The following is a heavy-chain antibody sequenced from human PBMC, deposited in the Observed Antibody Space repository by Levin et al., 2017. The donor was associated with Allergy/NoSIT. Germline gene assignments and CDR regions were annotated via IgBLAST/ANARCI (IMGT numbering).Heavy chain of an antibody. CDR2: ISGSGGST. V-gene: IGHV3-23*01. D-gene: IGHD3-22*01. J-gene: IGHJ4*02. CDR3: ADLDSSGYYFDY. CDR1: GFTFSSYA. Sequence: GGSLRLSCAASGFTFSSYAMSWVRQAPGKGLEWVSAISGSGGSTYYADSVKGRFTISRDNSKNTLYLQMNSLRAEDTAVYYCADLDSSGYYFDYWGQGTLVTVSS.